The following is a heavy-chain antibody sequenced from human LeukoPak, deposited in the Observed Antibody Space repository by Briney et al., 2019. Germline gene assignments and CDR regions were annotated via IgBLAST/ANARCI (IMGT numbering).Heavy chain of an antibody. CDR2: IGDTT. D-gene: IGHD1-26*01. CDR3: AKAYAFVGANYFDY. V-gene: IGHV3-23*01. CDR1: GFTFSSYA. J-gene: IGHJ4*02. Sequence: GGSLRLSCAASGFTFSSYAMHWVRQAPGKGLEWVSAIGDTTYYADSVKGRFTISRDNSKNTLYLQMDNLRAEDAAIYYCAKAYAFVGANYFDYWGQGTLVTVSS.